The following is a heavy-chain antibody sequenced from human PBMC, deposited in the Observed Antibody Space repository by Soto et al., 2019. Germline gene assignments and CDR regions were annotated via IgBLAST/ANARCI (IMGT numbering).Heavy chain of an antibody. CDR1: GFSLTTSGVG. Sequence: QITLKESGPTLVKPTQTLTLTCTFSGFSLTTSGVGVGWIRQPPGKVLEWLALIYWDDAKRYSPSLRTRLTITKDTSKHQVVLTMTNMAPVDTATYYCAHRRRYSGSWYAGFDSWGQGTLVTVAS. D-gene: IGHD6-13*01. CDR3: AHRRRYSGSWYAGFDS. V-gene: IGHV2-5*02. CDR2: IYWDDAK. J-gene: IGHJ5*01.